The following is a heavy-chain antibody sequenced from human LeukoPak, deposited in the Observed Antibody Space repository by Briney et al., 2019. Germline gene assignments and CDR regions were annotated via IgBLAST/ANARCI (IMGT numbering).Heavy chain of an antibody. CDR1: GFTFSSYA. Sequence: PGGSLRLSCAASGFTFSSYAMSWVRQAPGKGLEWVSAISGSGGSTYYADSVKGQFTISRDNAKNSLYLQMNSLRAEDTAVYYCARGGGIVVVPAAYDYWGQGTLVTVSS. D-gene: IGHD2-2*01. J-gene: IGHJ4*02. CDR3: ARGGGIVVVPAAYDY. V-gene: IGHV3-23*01. CDR2: ISGSGGST.